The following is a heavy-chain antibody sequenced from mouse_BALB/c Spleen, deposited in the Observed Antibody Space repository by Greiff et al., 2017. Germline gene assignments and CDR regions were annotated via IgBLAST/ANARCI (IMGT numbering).Heavy chain of an antibody. CDR2: ISSGSSTI. Sequence: EVQVVESGGGLVQPGGSRKLSCAASGFTFSSFGMHWVRQAPEKGLEWVAYISSGSSTIYYADTVKGRFTISRDNPKNTLFLQMTSLRSEDTAMYYCARELYGSSFDYWGQGTTLTVSS. CDR1: GFTFSSFG. CDR3: ARELYGSSFDY. V-gene: IGHV5-17*02. J-gene: IGHJ2*01. D-gene: IGHD1-1*01.